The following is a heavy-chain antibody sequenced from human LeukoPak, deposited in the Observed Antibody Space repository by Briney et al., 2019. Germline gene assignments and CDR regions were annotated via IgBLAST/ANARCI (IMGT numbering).Heavy chain of an antibody. J-gene: IGHJ6*02. CDR1: GGTFSSYA. CDR3: GYCTNGVCYPPGNYYYYYGMDV. V-gene: IGHV1-69*13. D-gene: IGHD2-8*01. Sequence: ASVKVSCKASGGTFSSYAISWVRQAPVQGLEWMGGIIPIFGTANYAQKFQGRVTITADESTSTAYMELSSLRSEDTAVYYCGYCTNGVCYPPGNYYYYYGMDVWGQGTTVTVSS. CDR2: IIPIFGTA.